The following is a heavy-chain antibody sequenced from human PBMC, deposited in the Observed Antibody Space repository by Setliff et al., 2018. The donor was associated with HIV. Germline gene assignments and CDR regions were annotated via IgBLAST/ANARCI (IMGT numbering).Heavy chain of an antibody. J-gene: IGHJ6*02. Sequence: GGSLRLSCAGSGFNFGGYSMSWVRQAPGKGLEWVSYISSSSSTIYYADSVKGRFTISRDNAKNSLYLQMNSLRAEDTAVYYCARIIAEGSRTQTLFHAMDVWGRGTTVTVSS. CDR1: GFNFGGYS. CDR2: ISSSSSTI. CDR3: ARIIAEGSRTQTLFHAMDV. D-gene: IGHD3-10*01. V-gene: IGHV3-48*01.